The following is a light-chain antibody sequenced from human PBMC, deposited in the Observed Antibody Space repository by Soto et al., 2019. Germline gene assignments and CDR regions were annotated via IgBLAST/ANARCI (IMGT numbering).Light chain of an antibody. V-gene: IGLV1-40*01. CDR1: SSNIGGNT. CDR2: GNI. J-gene: IGLJ3*02. CDR3: QSYDSSLSAWV. Sequence: QSVLTQPPSLSGTPGQRVTISCSGSSSNIGGNTVHWYQHLPGTAPKLLIYGNINRPSRVPDRFSGSKSDTSASLAITGLQAEDEAHYYCQSYDSSLSAWVFGGGTKLTVL.